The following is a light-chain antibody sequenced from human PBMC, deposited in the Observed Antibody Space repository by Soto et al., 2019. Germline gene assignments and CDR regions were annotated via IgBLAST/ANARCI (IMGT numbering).Light chain of an antibody. V-gene: IGKV3-20*01. CDR1: QSVNSNY. Sequence: EIEMTPIPATLSVSPGERATLSCRASQSVNSNYLAWYQQKPGQAPRLLIYGASSRATGIPDRFSGSGSGTDFTLTISRLEPEDFAVYYCQQYGSSPPITFGQGTRLEIK. CDR2: GAS. CDR3: QQYGSSPPIT. J-gene: IGKJ5*01.